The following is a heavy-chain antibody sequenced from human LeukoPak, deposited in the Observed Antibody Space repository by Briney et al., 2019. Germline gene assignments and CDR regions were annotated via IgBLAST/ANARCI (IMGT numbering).Heavy chain of an antibody. CDR2: ISSSGRLM. CDR1: GFTFSDYY. CDR3: ARDTNNGLDV. D-gene: IGHD1-20*01. V-gene: IGHV3-11*01. J-gene: IGHJ6*02. Sequence: GGSLRLSCAASGFTFSDYYINWIRQAPGKGLEWVSHISSSGRLMQYADSVKGRFTITRDNAQNFMSLQMNSLKPEDTAVYYCARDTNNGLDVWSRGTTVTVSS.